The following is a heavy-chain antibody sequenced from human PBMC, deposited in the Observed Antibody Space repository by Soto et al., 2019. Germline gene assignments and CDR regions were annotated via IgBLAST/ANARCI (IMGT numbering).Heavy chain of an antibody. V-gene: IGHV6-1*01. CDR2: TYYRSKWYH. Sequence: SQTLSLTCAISGDSVSTNSAVWNWIRQSPSRGLEWLGRTYYRSKWYHEYAVSVQSRLTINPDTSKNQFSLQLNSVTPEDTAVYYCARGYFIDSNCELGPVFDFWGQGTLVTVSS. J-gene: IGHJ4*02. D-gene: IGHD2-15*01. CDR1: GDSVSTNSAV. CDR3: ARGYFIDSNCELGPVFDF.